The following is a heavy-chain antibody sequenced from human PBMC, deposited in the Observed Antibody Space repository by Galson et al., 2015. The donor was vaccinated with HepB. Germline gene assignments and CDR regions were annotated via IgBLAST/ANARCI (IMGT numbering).Heavy chain of an antibody. D-gene: IGHD2/OR15-2a*01. J-gene: IGHJ4*02. CDR1: GFSLSNSA. CDR3: AADATTIVTAFDY. V-gene: IGHV3-30*03. CDR2: ISYDAKNV. Sequence: SLRLSCAGPGFSLSNSAMHWVRQAPGKGLEWVAKISYDAKNVYYAESLRGRSAISRDYSKNALYLEINSLRVEDTAVYYCAADATTIVTAFDYWGQGTLVTVSS.